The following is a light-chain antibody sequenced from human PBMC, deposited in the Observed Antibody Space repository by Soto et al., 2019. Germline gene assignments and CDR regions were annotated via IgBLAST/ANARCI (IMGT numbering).Light chain of an antibody. Sequence: EIVMSQSPATLSVSPGERATLSCRASQSVSSSYLAWYQQKPGQAPRLLIYGASSRATGIPDRFSGSGSGTDFTLTISRLEPEDFAVYYCQQYGSSPWTFGQGTKV. J-gene: IGKJ1*01. CDR3: QQYGSSPWT. CDR1: QSVSSSY. CDR2: GAS. V-gene: IGKV3-20*01.